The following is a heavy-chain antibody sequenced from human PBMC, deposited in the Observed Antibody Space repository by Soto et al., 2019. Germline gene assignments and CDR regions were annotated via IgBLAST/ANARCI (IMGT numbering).Heavy chain of an antibody. CDR1: GYSFTNFH. D-gene: IGHD6-19*01. V-gene: IGHV1-46*01. CDR3: ARDSGWSDAFDI. Sequence: ASVKVSCKASGYSFTNFHIHWVRQAPGQGLEWMGMIDPSGGITRDAQRLQGRITMTRDASTSTAYMELRSLRSDDTAVYYCARDSGWSDAFDIWGQGTMVTVSS. CDR2: IDPSGGIT. J-gene: IGHJ3*02.